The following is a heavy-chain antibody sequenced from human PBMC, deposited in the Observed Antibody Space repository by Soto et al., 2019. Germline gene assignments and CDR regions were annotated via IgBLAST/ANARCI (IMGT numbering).Heavy chain of an antibody. D-gene: IGHD3-22*01. V-gene: IGHV1-69*06. CDR1: GGTFSSYA. CDR2: IIPILGTA. J-gene: IGHJ6*02. Sequence: QVQLVQSGAEVKKPGSSVKVSCKASGGTFSSYAISWVRQAPGQGLEWMGGIIPILGTANYAQKFQGRVTITADKSTSTAYMELSSLRSEDTAVYYCARDSGITMIVVVPYYYGMDVWGQGTTVTVSS. CDR3: ARDSGITMIVVVPYYYGMDV.